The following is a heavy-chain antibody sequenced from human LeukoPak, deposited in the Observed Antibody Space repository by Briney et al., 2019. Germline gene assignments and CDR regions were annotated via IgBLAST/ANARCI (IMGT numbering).Heavy chain of an antibody. J-gene: IGHJ5*02. Sequence: SETLSLTCTVSGGSISSYYWSWIRQPAGKGLEWIGRVYTSGSTNYNPSLKSRVTMSVDTSKNQFSLKLSSVTAADTAVYYCARGYYYDSSGSNWFDPWGQGTLVTVSS. CDR3: ARGYYYDSSGSNWFDP. CDR1: GGSISSYY. V-gene: IGHV4-4*07. D-gene: IGHD3-22*01. CDR2: VYTSGST.